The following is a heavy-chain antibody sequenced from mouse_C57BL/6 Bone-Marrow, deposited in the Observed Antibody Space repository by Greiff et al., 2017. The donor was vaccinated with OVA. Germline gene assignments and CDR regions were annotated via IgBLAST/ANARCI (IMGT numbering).Heavy chain of an antibody. CDR3: TRGYSNYYAMDY. D-gene: IGHD2-5*01. Sequence: QVQLQQSGAELVRPGASVTLSCTASGYTFTDYEMHWVKQTPVHGLEWIGAIDPETGSTAYNQKFKGKAILTADKSSSTAYMELRSLTSEDSAVYYCTRGYSNYYAMDYWGQGTSVTVSS. CDR2: IDPETGST. V-gene: IGHV1-15*01. CDR1: GYTFTDYE. J-gene: IGHJ4*01.